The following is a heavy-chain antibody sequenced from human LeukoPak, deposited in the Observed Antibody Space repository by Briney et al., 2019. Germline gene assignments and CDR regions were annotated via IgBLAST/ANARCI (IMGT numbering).Heavy chain of an antibody. Sequence: PGGSLRLSCAASGFTFSNHWMHWVRQVPGKGLVWVSRIDGGGSSTSYADSVKGRFSIFRDNAKSTLYLQMNSLRVDDTAVYYCARGPGSSGGAYVGDYWGHGTLVTVSS. CDR1: GFTFSNHW. J-gene: IGHJ4*01. CDR3: ARGPGSSGGAYVGDY. V-gene: IGHV3-74*01. CDR2: IDGGGSST. D-gene: IGHD3-22*01.